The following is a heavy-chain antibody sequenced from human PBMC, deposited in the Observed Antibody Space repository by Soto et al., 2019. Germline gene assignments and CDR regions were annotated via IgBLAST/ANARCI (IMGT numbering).Heavy chain of an antibody. D-gene: IGHD3-9*01. V-gene: IGHV4-4*02. CDR1: GGSISSSNW. J-gene: IGHJ1*01. CDR2: IYQSGTT. CDR3: AREGTGWYLGH. Sequence: PSETLSLICGLSGGSISSSNWWSWVRPPPGKGLEWIGEIYQSGTTYYNPSLESRVSMSLDRSTNQFSLTLTSVTAADTAVYYCAREGTGWYLGHWRQRGLVNVSA.